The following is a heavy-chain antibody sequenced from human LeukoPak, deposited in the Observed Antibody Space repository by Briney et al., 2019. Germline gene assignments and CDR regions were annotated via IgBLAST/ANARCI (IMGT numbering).Heavy chain of an antibody. J-gene: IGHJ4*02. CDR1: GYTFTSYG. CDR3: ARGAADYYDSSGYVY. CDR2: IGAYNGNT. Sequence: ASVKVSCKASGYTFTSYGISWVRQAPGQGLEWMGWIGAYNGNTNYAQKLQGRATMTTDTSTSTAYMELRSLRSDDTAVYYCARGAADYYDSSGYVYWGEGTLVSVSS. V-gene: IGHV1-18*01. D-gene: IGHD3-22*01.